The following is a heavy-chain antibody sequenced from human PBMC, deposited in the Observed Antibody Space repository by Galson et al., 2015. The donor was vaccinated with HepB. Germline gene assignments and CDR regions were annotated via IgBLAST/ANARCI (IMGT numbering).Heavy chain of an antibody. V-gene: IGHV4-39*01. D-gene: IGHD1-26*01. CDR2: IYYSGST. Sequence: ETLSLTCTVSGGSISSSSYYWGWIRQPPGKGLEWIGSIYYSGSTYYNPSLKSRVTISVDTSKNQFSLKLSSVTAADTAVYYCARGISGSYFLPPAAFDYWGQGTLVTVSS. CDR1: GGSISSSSYY. J-gene: IGHJ4*02. CDR3: ARGISGSYFLPPAAFDY.